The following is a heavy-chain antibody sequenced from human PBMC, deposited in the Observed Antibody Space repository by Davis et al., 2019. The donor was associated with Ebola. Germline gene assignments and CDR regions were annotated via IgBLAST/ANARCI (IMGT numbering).Heavy chain of an antibody. J-gene: IGHJ6*02. CDR3: AREDETITSGMDV. D-gene: IGHD1-14*01. Sequence: SVKGRFTISRDNSKNTVSLQMNSLRREDTAVYYCAREDETITSGMDVWGQGTTVTVSS. V-gene: IGHV3-30*04.